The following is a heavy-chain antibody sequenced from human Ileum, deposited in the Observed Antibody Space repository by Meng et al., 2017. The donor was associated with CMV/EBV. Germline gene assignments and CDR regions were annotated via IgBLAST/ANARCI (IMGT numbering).Heavy chain of an antibody. V-gene: IGHV4-34*01. J-gene: IGHJ4*02. CDR2: INHVGRT. CDR1: GGSLRGHY. Sequence: QGQYQQWGAGRLKPSETLSLTCAVYGGSLRGHYCNWIRQSPGNGLQWIAEINHVGRTNSNPSLASRVTISQDTSKNQCSLKLNSVTVADSAVYYCARGLFRYPAYFDLWGQGTLVTVSS. D-gene: IGHD3-16*02. CDR3: ARGLFRYPAYFDL.